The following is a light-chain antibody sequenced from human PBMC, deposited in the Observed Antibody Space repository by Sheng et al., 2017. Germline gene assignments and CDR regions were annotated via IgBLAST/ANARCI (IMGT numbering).Light chain of an antibody. CDR1: QSVSGW. V-gene: IGKV1-5*03. CDR2: RAS. J-gene: IGKJ1*01. CDR3: QQYKTFPWT. Sequence: DIQMTQSPSTLSASVGDRVTITCRASQSVSGWLAWYQQKPETAPNLLIYRASDLDTGVPSRFSGSGSGTDFTLTISSLQPDDFATYYCQQYKTFPWTFGQGTKVEIK.